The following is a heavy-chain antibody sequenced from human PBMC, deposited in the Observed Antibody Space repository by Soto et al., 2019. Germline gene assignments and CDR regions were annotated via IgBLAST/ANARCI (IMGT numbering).Heavy chain of an antibody. J-gene: IGHJ4*02. V-gene: IGHV3-23*01. CDR2: INNSGAST. CDR1: GFTFSRDA. D-gene: IGHD3-3*01. CDR3: AKVTIFGVVDY. Sequence: EVQLLESGGGLVQPGGSLRLSCTASGFTFSRDAMSWVRQAPGKGLEWVATINNSGASTNYADSVKGRFTISRDNSKKTLYVQMSSLRANDTAVYYCAKVTIFGVVDYWGQGTLVTVSS.